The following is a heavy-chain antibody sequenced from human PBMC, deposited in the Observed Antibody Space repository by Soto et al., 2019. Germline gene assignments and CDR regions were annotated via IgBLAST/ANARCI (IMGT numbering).Heavy chain of an antibody. D-gene: IGHD2-15*01. Sequence: GGSLRLSCAASGFTFSSYAMSWVRQAPGKGLEWVSAISGSGGSTYYADSVKGRFTISRDNSKNTLYLQMNSLRAEDTAVYYWAKVKDIVVVVACMDVWGQGTTVTVSS. J-gene: IGHJ6*02. CDR3: AKVKDIVVVVACMDV. CDR1: GFTFSSYA. CDR2: ISGSGGST. V-gene: IGHV3-23*01.